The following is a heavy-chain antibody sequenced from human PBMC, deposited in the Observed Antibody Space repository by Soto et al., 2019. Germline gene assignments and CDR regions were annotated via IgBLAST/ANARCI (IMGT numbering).Heavy chain of an antibody. CDR1: GFTFSTYS. J-gene: IGHJ4*02. V-gene: IGHV3-48*01. CDR2: ISSSSTTT. CDR3: ALGKFDY. Sequence: EVQLVESGGGLVQPGGSLRLSCAASGFTFSTYSMNWVRQAPGKGLEWVSYISSSSTTTYYADSVRGRFTISRDNAKNSLYLQMSSLRAEDTAVYYCALGKFDYWGQGTLFTVSS.